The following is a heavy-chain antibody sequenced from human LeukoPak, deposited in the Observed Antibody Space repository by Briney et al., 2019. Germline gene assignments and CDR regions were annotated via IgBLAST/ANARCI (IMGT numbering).Heavy chain of an antibody. Sequence: PGGSLRLSCAASGFTFSSYAMHWVRQAPGKGLEWVAVISYDGSNKYYADSVKGRFTISRDNSKNTLYLQMNSLRAEDTAVYYCARKRMGITGTLLGAFDIWGQGTMVTVSS. CDR3: ARKRMGITGTLLGAFDI. D-gene: IGHD1-20*01. V-gene: IGHV3-30-3*01. J-gene: IGHJ3*02. CDR1: GFTFSSYA. CDR2: ISYDGSNK.